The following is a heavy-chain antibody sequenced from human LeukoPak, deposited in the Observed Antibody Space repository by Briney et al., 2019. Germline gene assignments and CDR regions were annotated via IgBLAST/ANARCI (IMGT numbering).Heavy chain of an antibody. CDR1: GFTFSSYS. CDR3: AVWGTTHNWFDP. D-gene: IGHD2/OR15-2a*01. V-gene: IGHV3-21*01. Sequence: GGSLRLSCAASGFTFSSYSMNWVRQAPGKGLEWVSSISSSSSYIYYADSVKGRYTISRDNAKNSLYLQMNSLRVEDTAVYYCAVWGTTHNWFDPWGQGTLVTVSS. CDR2: ISSSSSYI. J-gene: IGHJ5*02.